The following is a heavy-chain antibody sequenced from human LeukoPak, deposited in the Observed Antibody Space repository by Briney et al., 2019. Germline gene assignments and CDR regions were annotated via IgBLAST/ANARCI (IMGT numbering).Heavy chain of an antibody. CDR2: IYPGDSDS. Sequence: GESLKISCKGFGYSFTSYWIGLVRQLPGKGLEWMGIIYPGDSDSRYSPSFQGQVTISADKSISTAYLQWSSLKASDTAMYYSARWRYGLALYYFDYWGQGTLVTVSS. D-gene: IGHD3-10*01. CDR1: GYSFTSYW. CDR3: ARWRYGLALYYFDY. V-gene: IGHV5-51*01. J-gene: IGHJ4*02.